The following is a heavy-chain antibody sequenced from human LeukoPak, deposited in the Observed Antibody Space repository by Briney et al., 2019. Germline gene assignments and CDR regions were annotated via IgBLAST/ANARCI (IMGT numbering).Heavy chain of an antibody. J-gene: IGHJ3*02. CDR1: VFTFSDYY. CDR3: AKDRGVPSSYDSSGYYRDAFDI. D-gene: IGHD3-22*01. Sequence: GGSLRLSCAASVFTFSDYYMSWIRQAPGKGLEWVSAISGSGGSTYYADSVKGRFTISRDNSKNTLYLQMNSLRAEDMAVYYCAKDRGVPSSYDSSGYYRDAFDIWGQGTMVTVSS. V-gene: IGHV3-23*01. CDR2: ISGSGGST.